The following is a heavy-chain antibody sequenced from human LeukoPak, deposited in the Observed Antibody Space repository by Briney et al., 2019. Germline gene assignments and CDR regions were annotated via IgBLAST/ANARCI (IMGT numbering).Heavy chain of an antibody. V-gene: IGHV1-24*01. Sequence: GASVKVSCKVSGCTLTELSMHWVRQAPGKGLEWMGGFDPEDGETIYAQKFQGRVTMTEDTSTDTAYMELSSLRSEDTAVYYCATESYCSSTSCPRSFDYWGQGTLVTVSS. CDR2: FDPEDGET. CDR3: ATESYCSSTSCPRSFDY. J-gene: IGHJ4*02. CDR1: GCTLTELS. D-gene: IGHD2-2*01.